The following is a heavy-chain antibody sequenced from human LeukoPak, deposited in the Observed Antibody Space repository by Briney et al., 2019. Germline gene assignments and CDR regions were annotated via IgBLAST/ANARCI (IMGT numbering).Heavy chain of an antibody. D-gene: IGHD3-10*01. CDR1: GFTFSSYA. V-gene: IGHV3-30*01. CDR2: ISYDESNK. J-gene: IGHJ4*02. CDR3: ARGEGKWFGELWLALYFDY. Sequence: GGSLRLSCAASGFTFSSYAMHWVRQAPGKGLEWVAVISYDESNKYYADSVKGRFTISRDNSKNTLYLQMNSLRAEDTAVYYCARGEGKWFGELWLALYFDYWGQGTLVTVSS.